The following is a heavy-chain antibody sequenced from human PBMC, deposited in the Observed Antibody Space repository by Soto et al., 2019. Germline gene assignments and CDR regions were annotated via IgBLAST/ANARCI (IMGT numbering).Heavy chain of an antibody. V-gene: IGHV1-18*01. J-gene: IGHJ6*03. CDR3: ARDRGVAPPVASNTHYYSSMNV. CDR2: ISAFNGNT. CDR1: GYSFTNYG. D-gene: IGHD6-19*01. Sequence: DQLVQSGAEVKKPGASVTVSCKASGYSFTNYGVTWVRQAPGQGLEWMGWISAFNGNTHYAQNPQDRVTMTTDASKTTASMELRSLRSDDTAVYYCARDRGVAPPVASNTHYYSSMNVWGKGTTVTVSS.